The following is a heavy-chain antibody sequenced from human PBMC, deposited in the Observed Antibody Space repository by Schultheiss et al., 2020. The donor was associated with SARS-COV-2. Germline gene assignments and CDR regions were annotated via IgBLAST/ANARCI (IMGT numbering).Heavy chain of an antibody. CDR2: INHSGTT. J-gene: IGHJ4*02. CDR1: GGSISSSSYY. D-gene: IGHD3-22*01. CDR3: ARHGSSGYYLDY. V-gene: IGHV4-39*01. Sequence: SETLSLTCTVSGGSISSSSYYWSWIRQPPGKGLEWIGEINHSGTTNYNPSLKSRVTISVDTSKNQFSLKLSSVTAADTAVYYCARHGSSGYYLDYWGQGTLVTVSS.